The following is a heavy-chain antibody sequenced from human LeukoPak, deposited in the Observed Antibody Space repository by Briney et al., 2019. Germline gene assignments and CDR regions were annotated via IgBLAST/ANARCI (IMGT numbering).Heavy chain of an antibody. J-gene: IGHJ4*02. CDR2: IYSGGST. D-gene: IGHD2-2*01. V-gene: IGHV3-53*01. Sequence: PGGSLRLSCAVSGFSVSDTFMTWVRQAPGKGLEWVSVIYSGGSTYYANSVKGRFTISRDNSKNMLFLQMNSLRAEDTAVYFCASSASLVCLDYWGQGTLVTVSS. CDR1: GFSVSDTF. CDR3: ASSASLVCLDY.